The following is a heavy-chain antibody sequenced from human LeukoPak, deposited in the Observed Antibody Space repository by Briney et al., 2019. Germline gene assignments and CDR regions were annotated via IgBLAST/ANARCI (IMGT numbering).Heavy chain of an antibody. CDR2: ISPSADST. J-gene: IGHJ3*02. V-gene: IGHV3-23*01. CDR1: GFTFSGYA. Sequence: GGSLRLSRAASGFTFSGYAMSWVRQAPGKGLEWVSAISPSADSTFYADSGKGRFTISRDNAKNSLYLQMNSLRDEDTAVYYCARESGEAFDIWGQGTMVTVSS. D-gene: IGHD7-27*01. CDR3: ARESGEAFDI.